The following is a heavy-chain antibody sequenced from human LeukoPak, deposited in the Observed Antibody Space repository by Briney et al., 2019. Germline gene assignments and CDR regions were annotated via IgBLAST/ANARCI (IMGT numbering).Heavy chain of an antibody. CDR2: ISGSGGST. V-gene: IGHV3-23*01. CDR3: AKPPRHDYYDSSGYYQGDAFDI. CDR1: GFAFSNYA. Sequence: GGSLRLSCAASGFAFSNYAMSWVRQAPGKGLEWVSAISGSGGSTYYADSVKGRFTISRDNSKNTLYLQMNSLRAEDTAVYYCAKPPRHDYYDSSGYYQGDAFDIWGQGTMVTVSS. J-gene: IGHJ3*02. D-gene: IGHD3-22*01.